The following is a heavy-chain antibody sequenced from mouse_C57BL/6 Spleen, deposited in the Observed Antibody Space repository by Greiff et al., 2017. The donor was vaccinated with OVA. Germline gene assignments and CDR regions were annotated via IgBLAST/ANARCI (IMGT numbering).Heavy chain of an antibody. V-gene: IGHV1-55*01. CDR2: IYPGSGST. CDR1: GYTFTSYW. Sequence: GQRQEPGAELVKPGGSVKMSCKASGYTFTSYWITWVKQRPGQGLEWIGDIYPGSGSTNYNEKFKSKATLTVDTATSTAYMQVSSLTSEDSAVYYCASITTVVAPYFDVWGTGTTVTVSS. CDR3: ASITTVVAPYFDV. J-gene: IGHJ1*03. D-gene: IGHD1-1*01.